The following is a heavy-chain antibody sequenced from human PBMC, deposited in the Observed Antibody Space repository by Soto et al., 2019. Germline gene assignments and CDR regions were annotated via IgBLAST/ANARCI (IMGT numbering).Heavy chain of an antibody. CDR1: GFAFSNYE. CDR2: ISLSGSTI. V-gene: IGHV3-48*03. D-gene: IGHD3-3*02. CDR3: ARESFSASPNFFDY. Sequence: GSLRLSCAASGFAFSNYEMNWVRQAPGKGLEWVSYISLSGSTIYYADSVKGRFTISRDDAKNSLYLQMDSLRADDTAVYYCARESFSASPNFFDYWGQGTLVTVSS. J-gene: IGHJ4*02.